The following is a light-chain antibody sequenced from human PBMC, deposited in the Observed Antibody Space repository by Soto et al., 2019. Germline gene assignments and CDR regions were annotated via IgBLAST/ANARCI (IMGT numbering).Light chain of an antibody. CDR2: QDS. CDR3: QACDNSPHVV. CDR1: KLGDKY. V-gene: IGLV3-1*01. J-gene: IGLJ2*01. Sequence: SYELTQPPSVSVSPGQTASITCSGAKLGDKYACWYQQKPGQSPVLVIYQDSKRPSGLPERFSGSNSGNTATLTISGTQAMDEADYYCQACDNSPHVVFGGGTKVTVL.